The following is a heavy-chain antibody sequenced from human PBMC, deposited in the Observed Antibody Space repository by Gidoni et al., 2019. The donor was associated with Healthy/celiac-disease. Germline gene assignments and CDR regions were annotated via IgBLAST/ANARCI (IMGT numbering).Heavy chain of an antibody. CDR2: VDPEDGET. CDR1: GYTLTELS. Sequence: QVQLVQSGAEVKKPGASVKVSCKVSGYTLTELSMHWVRQAPGKGLAWMGGVDPEDGETIYAQKFQGRVTMTEDTSTDTAYMELSSLRSEDTAVYYCATNAHRRIAAAGPPDYWGQGTLVTVSS. J-gene: IGHJ4*02. D-gene: IGHD6-13*01. CDR3: ATNAHRRIAAAGPPDY. V-gene: IGHV1-24*01.